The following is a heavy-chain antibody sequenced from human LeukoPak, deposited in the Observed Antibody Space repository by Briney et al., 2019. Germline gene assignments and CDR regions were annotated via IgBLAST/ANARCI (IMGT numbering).Heavy chain of an antibody. CDR1: GGSFSGYY. CDR2: INHSGST. J-gene: IGHJ4*02. D-gene: IGHD3-10*01. CDR3: ALGRTYYYGSGSYYDY. Sequence: SETLSLTCVVYGGSFSGYYWSWIRQPPGKGLEWIGEINHSGSTNYNPSLKSRVTISVDTSKNQFSLKLSSVTAADTAVYYCALGRTYYYGSGSYYDYWGQGTLVTVSS. V-gene: IGHV4-34*01.